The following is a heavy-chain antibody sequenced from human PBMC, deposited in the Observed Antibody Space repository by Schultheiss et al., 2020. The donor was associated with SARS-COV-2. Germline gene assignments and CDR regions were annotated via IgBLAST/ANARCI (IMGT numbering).Heavy chain of an antibody. Sequence: SETLSLTCTVSGGSISSGGYYWSWIRQHPGKGLEWIGYIYYSGSTYYNPSLKSRVSMSVDTSKNQFSLKLSSVTAADTAVYYCARDAPYGSGSRLYNWFDPWGQGTLVTVSS. CDR2: IYYSGST. CDR3: ARDAPYGSGSRLYNWFDP. V-gene: IGHV4-31*03. CDR1: GGSISSGGYY. J-gene: IGHJ5*02. D-gene: IGHD3-10*01.